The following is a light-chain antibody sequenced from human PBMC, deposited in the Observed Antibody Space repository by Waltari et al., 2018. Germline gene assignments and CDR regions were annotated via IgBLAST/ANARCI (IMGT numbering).Light chain of an antibody. CDR1: TLAKRY. Sequence: SSDQTQPPSVSVSPGQTARITCSGETLAKRYTYWYQRKPGQAPTLIIYKEKERPPGTPERFSGSRSGTTVTLTITGVQAEDEAEFFCQSVDSGRPWHVLFGGGTKLTVL. CDR2: KEK. CDR3: QSVDSGRPWHVL. V-gene: IGLV3-25*03. J-gene: IGLJ2*01.